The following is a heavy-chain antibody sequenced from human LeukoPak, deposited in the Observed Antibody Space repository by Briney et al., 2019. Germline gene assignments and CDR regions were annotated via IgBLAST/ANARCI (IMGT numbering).Heavy chain of an antibody. D-gene: IGHD5-18*01. CDR2: LYTSGDT. CDR1: GFIVSSSY. V-gene: IGHV3-53*01. Sequence: GGSLRLSCAGSGFIVSSSYMIWVRQAPGKGLEWVSILYTSGDTYYADSVKGRFTISRDNSKNTLYLQMNSLRAEDTALYYCSRDLAYSYGFGSWGQGTLVTVPS. CDR3: SRDLAYSYGFGS. J-gene: IGHJ5*02.